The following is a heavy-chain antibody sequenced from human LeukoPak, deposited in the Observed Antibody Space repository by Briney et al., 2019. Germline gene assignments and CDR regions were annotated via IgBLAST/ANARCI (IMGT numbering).Heavy chain of an antibody. Sequence: GGSLRLSRTASGFTFGDYYVIWFRQAPGKGLEWVGFIRSKAYGGTTEYAASVKGRFTISRDDSKSIGYLQMNSLETEDTAVYYCTRPYCGGDCPTFDYWGQGTLVTVSS. CDR3: TRPYCGGDCPTFDY. J-gene: IGHJ4*02. D-gene: IGHD2-21*02. V-gene: IGHV3-49*03. CDR2: IRSKAYGGTT. CDR1: GFTFGDYY.